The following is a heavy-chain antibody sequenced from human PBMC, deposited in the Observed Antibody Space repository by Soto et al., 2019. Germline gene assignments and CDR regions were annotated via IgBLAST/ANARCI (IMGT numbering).Heavy chain of an antibody. CDR2: IKQDGSEK. CDR1: GFTFSSYW. D-gene: IGHD2-8*01. Sequence: TGGSLRLSCAASGFTFSSYWMSWVRQAPGKGLEWVANIKQDGSEKYYVDSVKGRFTISRDNAKNSLYLQMNSLRAEDTAVYYCARAAVLMVYSYYFDYWGQGTLVTVSS. J-gene: IGHJ4*02. V-gene: IGHV3-7*01. CDR3: ARAAVLMVYSYYFDY.